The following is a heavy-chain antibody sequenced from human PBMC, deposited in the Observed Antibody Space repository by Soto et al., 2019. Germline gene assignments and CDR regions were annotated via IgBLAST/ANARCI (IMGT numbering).Heavy chain of an antibody. V-gene: IGHV2-5*01. D-gene: IGHD3-16*01. J-gene: IGHJ4*02. CDR3: AHCVLTRGFGLDY. CDR1: GFSLSSSGVG. Sequence: QITLKESGPTLVNPTQTLTLTCRFSGFSLSSSGVGVGWIRQPPGKALEWLALIYWNDDERYRPSLKSRLSIAKDTSKNQVVLTLANVDPEDTATYYCAHCVLTRGFGLDYWGQGALVTVSS. CDR2: IYWNDDE.